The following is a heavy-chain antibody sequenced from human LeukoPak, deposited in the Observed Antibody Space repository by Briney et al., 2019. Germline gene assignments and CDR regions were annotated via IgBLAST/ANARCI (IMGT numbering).Heavy chain of an antibody. CDR2: IYYSGST. J-gene: IGHJ3*02. D-gene: IGHD1-26*01. Sequence: PSETLSLTCTVSGGSISSYYWSWIRQPPGKGLEWIGCIYYSGSTNYNPSLKSRVTISVDTSKNQFSLKLSSVTAADTAVYYCARDRGGSYALAFDIWGQGTMVTVSS. CDR3: ARDRGGSYALAFDI. CDR1: GGSISSYY. V-gene: IGHV4-59*01.